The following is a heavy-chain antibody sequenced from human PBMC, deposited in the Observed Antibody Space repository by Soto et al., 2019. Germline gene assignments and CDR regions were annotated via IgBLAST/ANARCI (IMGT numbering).Heavy chain of an antibody. V-gene: IGHV3-15*01. D-gene: IGHD3-22*01. J-gene: IGHJ5*02. CDR3: TTDRYYYDSSGYYWWFDP. CDR2: IKSKTDGGTT. Sequence: GGSLRLSCAASGFTFSNAWMSWVRQAPGKGLEWVGRIKSKTDGGTTDYAAPVKGRFTISRDDSKNTLYLQMNSLKTEDTAVYYFTTDRYYYDSSGYYWWFDPWGQGTLVTVSS. CDR1: GFTFSNAW.